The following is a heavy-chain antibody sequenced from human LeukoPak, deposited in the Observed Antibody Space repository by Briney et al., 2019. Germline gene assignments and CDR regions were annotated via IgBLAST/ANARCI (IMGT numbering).Heavy chain of an antibody. D-gene: IGHD2-21*02. CDR1: GLTFTDYA. CDR2: ISYDGHNG. CDR3: ATSPAFCGGDCTFDY. J-gene: IGHJ4*02. V-gene: IGHV3-30*04. Sequence: PGGSLRLSCAAYGLTFTDYAMHWVRQAPGKGLEWVAVISYDGHNGYYVDSVKGRFTISRDNSKKTLYLQMNSLRVEDTAVYYCATSPAFCGGDCTFDYWGLGTLVTVSS.